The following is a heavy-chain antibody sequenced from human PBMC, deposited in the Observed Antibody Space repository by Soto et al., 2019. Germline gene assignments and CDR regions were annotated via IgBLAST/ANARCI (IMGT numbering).Heavy chain of an antibody. Sequence: EVHLVESGGGLMQPGGSLRLSCAASGFTVSTYNMIWVRQGPVKGLEWVSVTYIGGSTQYADSVKGRFTVSRDNSKNTLYLQMSSLRDEDTAVYYCARKLSGAVQGWAYGMDVWGRGTTVTVSS. V-gene: IGHV3-53*02. D-gene: IGHD1-26*01. CDR1: GFTVSTYN. CDR2: TYIGGST. CDR3: ARKLSGAVQGWAYGMDV. J-gene: IGHJ6*02.